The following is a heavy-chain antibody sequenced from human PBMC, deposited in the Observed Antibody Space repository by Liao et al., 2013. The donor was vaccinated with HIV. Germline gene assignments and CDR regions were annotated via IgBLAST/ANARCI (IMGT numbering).Heavy chain of an antibody. Sequence: QVQLQESGPGLVKSSESLSLTCTVSGDSISSRYWNWIRQPAGKGLEWIGRVHSSGTTYYNPSLKSRVILLPDTSKNQFSLRLSSVTAADTAVYYCARGRPLRYFDWWGQGTLVTVS. CDR1: GDSISSRY. V-gene: IGHV4-4*07. CDR3: ARGRPLRYFDW. D-gene: IGHD3-3*01. CDR2: VHSSGTT. J-gene: IGHJ4*02.